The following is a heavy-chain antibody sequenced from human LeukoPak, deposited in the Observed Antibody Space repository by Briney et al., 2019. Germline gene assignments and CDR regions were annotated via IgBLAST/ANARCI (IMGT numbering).Heavy chain of an antibody. CDR3: ARDETGLSWELRGPEN. CDR2: ISYSGST. V-gene: IGHV4-59*12. Sequence: SETLSLTCTVSGGSISSYYWSWIRQPPGAGLEWIGYISYSGSTNYNPSLKSRVTISVDTSKNQFSLKLSSVTAADTAVYYCARDETGLSWELRGPENWGQGTLVTVSS. D-gene: IGHD1-26*01. J-gene: IGHJ4*02. CDR1: GGSISSYY.